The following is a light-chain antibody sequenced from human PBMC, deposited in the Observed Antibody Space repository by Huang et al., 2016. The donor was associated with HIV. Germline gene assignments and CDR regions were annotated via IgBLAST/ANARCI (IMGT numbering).Light chain of an antibody. CDR1: QTISSW. V-gene: IGKV1-5*01. CDR2: GAW. Sequence: DIQVTQSPSTLSSSVGDIVTITCRTSQTISSWLARYQQKQGKAPKLLIYGAWSWESGVPSRFSGSGSGTEFTLTISSLQPVDFATYYCQHYNNYPWTFGQGTKVDIK. CDR3: QHYNNYPWT. J-gene: IGKJ1*01.